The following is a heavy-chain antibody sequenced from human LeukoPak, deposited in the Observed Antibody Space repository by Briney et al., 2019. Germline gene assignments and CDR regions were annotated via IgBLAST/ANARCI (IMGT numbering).Heavy chain of an antibody. CDR2: MNPNSGNT. CDR3: ARSLTMVRGVHVGY. J-gene: IGHJ4*02. CDR1: GYTFTSYD. D-gene: IGHD3-10*01. Sequence: ASVKVSCKASGYTFTSYDINWVRQATGQGLEWMGWMNPNSGNTGYAQKFQGRVTMTRNTSISTAYMELSSLRSEDTVVYYCARSLTMVRGVHVGYWGQGTLVTVSS. V-gene: IGHV1-8*01.